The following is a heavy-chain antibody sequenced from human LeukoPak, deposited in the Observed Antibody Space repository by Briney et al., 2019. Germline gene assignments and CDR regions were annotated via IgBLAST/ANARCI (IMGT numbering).Heavy chain of an antibody. CDR2: ISGSGGST. CDR1: GFTFSSYA. CDR3: AKYYDILTGYLYPDY. J-gene: IGHJ4*02. Sequence: GGSLRLSCAASGFTFSSYAMSWARQAPGKGLEWVSAISGSGGSTYYADSVKGRFTISRDNSKNTLYLQMNSLRAEDTAVYYCAKYYDILTGYLYPDYWGQGTLVTVSS. V-gene: IGHV3-23*01. D-gene: IGHD3-9*01.